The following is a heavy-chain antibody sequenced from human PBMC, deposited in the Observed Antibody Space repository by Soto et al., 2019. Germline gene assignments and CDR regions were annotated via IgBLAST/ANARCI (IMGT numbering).Heavy chain of an antibody. CDR3: ARDLRGSDDYGYYAHYYYYYGMAF. J-gene: IGHJ6*02. CDR2: ISSSSSYI. Sequence: GGSLRLSCAASGFTFSSYSMNWVRQAPGKGLEWVSSISSSSSYIYYADSVKGRFTISRDNAKNSLYLQMNSLRAEDTAVYYCARDLRGSDDYGYYAHYYYYYGMAFCGQGTTVIVSS. V-gene: IGHV3-21*01. D-gene: IGHD4-17*01. CDR1: GFTFSSYS.